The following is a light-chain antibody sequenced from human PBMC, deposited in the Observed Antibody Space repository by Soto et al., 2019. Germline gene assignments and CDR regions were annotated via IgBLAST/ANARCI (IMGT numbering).Light chain of an antibody. Sequence: QFALTQPAPVFGSPGQSSTISCPGTSSDVGGYNYVSWYQQHPGKAPKLMIYDVSNRPSGVSNRFSGSKSGNTASLTISGLQAEDEADYYCSSYTSSSKVFGTGTKVTVL. CDR3: SSYTSSSKV. CDR2: DVS. J-gene: IGLJ1*01. V-gene: IGLV2-14*01. CDR1: SSDVGGYNY.